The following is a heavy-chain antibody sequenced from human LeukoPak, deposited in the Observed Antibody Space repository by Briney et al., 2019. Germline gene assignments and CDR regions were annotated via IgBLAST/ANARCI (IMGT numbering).Heavy chain of an antibody. Sequence: GGSLKLSCAASGFTFSSYSMNWVRQAPGKGLEWVSFISSSTVYIYYANSVKGRFTISRDNAKNSLYLQMHSLRAEDTAVYYCARSVETGMADDYWGQGTLVTVSS. D-gene: IGHD5-18*01. J-gene: IGHJ4*02. CDR1: GFTFSSYS. CDR2: ISSSTVYI. CDR3: ARSVETGMADDY. V-gene: IGHV3-21*01.